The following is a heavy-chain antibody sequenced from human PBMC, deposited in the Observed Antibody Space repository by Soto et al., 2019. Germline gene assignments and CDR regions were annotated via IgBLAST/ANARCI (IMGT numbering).Heavy chain of an antibody. Sequence: EVRLLESGGGLVQPGGSLRLSCAGSGFTFSSNAMSWVRQAPGKGLEWVSSVSGDGYASDYADSVKGRFTVSRHNSKNTLYLQMNSLRAEDTAVYYCGKRHYYGSGSFALATWGQGTLVTVSS. D-gene: IGHD3-10*01. CDR1: GFTFSSNA. CDR2: VSGDGYAS. CDR3: GKRHYYGSGSFALAT. V-gene: IGHV3-23*01. J-gene: IGHJ4*03.